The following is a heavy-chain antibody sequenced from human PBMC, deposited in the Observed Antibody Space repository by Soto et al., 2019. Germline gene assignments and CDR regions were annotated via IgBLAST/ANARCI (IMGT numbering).Heavy chain of an antibody. Sequence: VGSLRLSCAASGFTFNNYAMGWVRQAPGKGLEWVSAISGSGGSTYYADSVKGRFTISRDNSKNTLYLQMNSLRADDTALYYCAKTAEAVAGTVYGYWGQGTLVTVSS. CDR3: AKTAEAVAGTVYGY. D-gene: IGHD6-19*01. CDR2: ISGSGGST. V-gene: IGHV3-23*01. CDR1: GFTFNNYA. J-gene: IGHJ4*02.